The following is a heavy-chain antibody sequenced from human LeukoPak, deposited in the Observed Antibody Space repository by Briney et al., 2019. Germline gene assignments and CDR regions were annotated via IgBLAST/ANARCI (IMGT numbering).Heavy chain of an antibody. Sequence: SETLSLTCAVYGGSFSGYYWSWIRQPPGKGLEWIGEINHSGSTNYNPSLKRRVTISVDTSKNQFSLKLSSVTAADTAVYYCARASVGCSSTSCYSTQFDYWGQGTLVTVSS. D-gene: IGHD2-2*01. CDR2: INHSGST. J-gene: IGHJ4*02. CDR1: GGSFSGYY. V-gene: IGHV4-34*01. CDR3: ARASVGCSSTSCYSTQFDY.